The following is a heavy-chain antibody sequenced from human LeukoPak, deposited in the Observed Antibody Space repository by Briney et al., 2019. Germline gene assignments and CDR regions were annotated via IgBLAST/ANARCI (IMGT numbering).Heavy chain of an antibody. Sequence: GGSLRLSCAVSGITLSNYGMSWVRQAPGKGLEWVAGISGSGGGTNYADSVKGRFTISRDNAKNTLYLQMNSLRAEDTAVYFCAKRGVVIRVILVGFHKEAYYFDSWGHGTMVTVSS. V-gene: IGHV3-23*01. CDR3: AKRGVVIRVILVGFHKEAYYFDS. J-gene: IGHJ4*03. D-gene: IGHD3-10*01. CDR2: ISGSGGGT. CDR1: GITLSNYG.